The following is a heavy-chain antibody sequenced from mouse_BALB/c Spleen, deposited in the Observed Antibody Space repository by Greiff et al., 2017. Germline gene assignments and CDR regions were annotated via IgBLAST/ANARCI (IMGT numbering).Heavy chain of an antibody. CDR3: ARDKGYDGYYTFAY. J-gene: IGHJ3*01. CDR1: GFTFSDYY. CDR2: ISDGGSYT. D-gene: IGHD2-3*01. V-gene: IGHV5-4*02. Sequence: EVKVVESGGGLVKPGGSLKLSCAASGFTFSDYYMYWVRQTPEKRLEWVATISDGGSYTYYPDSVKGRFTISRDNAKNNLYLQMSSLKSEDTAMYYCARDKGYDGYYTFAYWGQGTLVTVSA.